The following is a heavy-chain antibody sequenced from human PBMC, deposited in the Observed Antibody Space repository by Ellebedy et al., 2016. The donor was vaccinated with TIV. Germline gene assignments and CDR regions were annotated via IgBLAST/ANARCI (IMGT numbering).Heavy chain of an antibody. Sequence: SETLSLTXNASGGSISSDNYYWGWVRQPPAKGLEWVASVDYRGSTFYSPSLKSRVSISVDTSKKKFSLYLTSVTAADTAVYYCTGPRPYAERGYFDYWGQGALVTVSS. J-gene: IGHJ4*02. CDR3: TGPRPYAERGYFDY. V-gene: IGHV4-39*01. CDR2: VDYRGST. CDR1: GGSISSDNYY. D-gene: IGHD5-24*01.